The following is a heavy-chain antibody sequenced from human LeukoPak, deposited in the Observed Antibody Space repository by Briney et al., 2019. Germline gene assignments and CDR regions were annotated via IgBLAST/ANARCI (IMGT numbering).Heavy chain of an antibody. Sequence: PSETLSLTCTVSGGSTSSYYWSWIRQPPGKGLEWIGYTYTSGSTNYNPSLKSRVTISVDTSKNQFSLKLSSVTAADTAVYYCARHYYDFWSGYYTGPNYYMDVWGKGTTVTVSS. CDR2: TYTSGST. D-gene: IGHD3-3*01. V-gene: IGHV4-4*09. CDR3: ARHYYDFWSGYYTGPNYYMDV. CDR1: GGSTSSYY. J-gene: IGHJ6*03.